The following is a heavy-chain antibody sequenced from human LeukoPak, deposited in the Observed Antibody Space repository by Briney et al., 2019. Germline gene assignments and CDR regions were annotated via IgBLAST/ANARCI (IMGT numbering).Heavy chain of an antibody. V-gene: IGHV1-46*01. Sequence: ASVKVSCKASGCTFTSYYMHWVRQAPGQGLEWMGIINPSGGSTSYAQKFQGRVTMTRDTSTSTVYMELRSLRSEDTAVYYCARNAYYYDSSGYYFRRDAFDIWGQGTMVTVSS. D-gene: IGHD3-22*01. CDR2: INPSGGST. CDR3: ARNAYYYDSSGYYFRRDAFDI. CDR1: GCTFTSYY. J-gene: IGHJ3*02.